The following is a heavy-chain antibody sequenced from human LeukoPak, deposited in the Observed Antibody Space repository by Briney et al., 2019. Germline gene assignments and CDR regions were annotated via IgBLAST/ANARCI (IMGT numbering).Heavy chain of an antibody. Sequence: PSETLSLTCAVYGGSFSGYYWSWIRQPPGKGLEWIGEINHSGSTNYNPSLKSRVTISVDTSKNQCSLKLSSVTAADTAVYYCARLKSGYYFDYWGQGTLVTVSS. CDR3: ARLKSGYYFDY. J-gene: IGHJ4*02. CDR1: GGSFSGYY. D-gene: IGHD3-22*01. CDR2: INHSGST. V-gene: IGHV4-34*01.